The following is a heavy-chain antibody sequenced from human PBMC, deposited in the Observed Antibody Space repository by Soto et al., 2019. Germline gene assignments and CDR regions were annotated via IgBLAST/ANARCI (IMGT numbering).Heavy chain of an antibody. CDR3: ARVGSDYRVLFDY. CDR2: IYYSGST. CDR1: GGSISSGDYY. D-gene: IGHD4-17*01. J-gene: IGHJ4*02. V-gene: IGHV4-30-4*01. Sequence: SETLSLTCTVSGGSISSGDYYWSWIRQPPGKGLEWIGYIYYSGSTYYNPSLKSRVTISVDTSKNQFSLKLSSVTAADTAVYYCARVGSDYRVLFDYWGQGTLVTVSS.